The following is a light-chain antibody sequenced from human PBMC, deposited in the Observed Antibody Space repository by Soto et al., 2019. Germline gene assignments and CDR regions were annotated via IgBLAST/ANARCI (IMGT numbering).Light chain of an antibody. V-gene: IGKV1-5*01. CDR2: DVS. CDR3: QQYKSFWT. J-gene: IGKJ1*01. CDR1: QSIRSW. Sequence: DIQMSRSPSTLSASDGERGTITCRASQSIRSWLAWYQQKPGKAPKVLIYDVSSLKSGVPSRFSGSASATEFTLTISSLQPDDFATYYCQQYKSFWTFGQGTNVDIK.